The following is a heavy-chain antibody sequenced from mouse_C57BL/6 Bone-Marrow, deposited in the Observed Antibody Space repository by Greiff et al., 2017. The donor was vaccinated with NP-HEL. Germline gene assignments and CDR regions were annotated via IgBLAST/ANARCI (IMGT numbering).Heavy chain of an antibody. CDR3: ARGQVYAMDY. CDR2: LYSSGHI. Sequence: ESGPGLVKPSQTVFLTCTVTGISITTGNYRWSWIRQFPGNKLEWIGKLYSSGHINYNPSLTSRTTNTRDTPKNQCFLEMNSLTAEDTATYYCARGQVYAMDYWGQGTSVTVSS. V-gene: IGHV3-5*01. CDR1: GISITTGNYR. D-gene: IGHD3-2*01. J-gene: IGHJ4*01.